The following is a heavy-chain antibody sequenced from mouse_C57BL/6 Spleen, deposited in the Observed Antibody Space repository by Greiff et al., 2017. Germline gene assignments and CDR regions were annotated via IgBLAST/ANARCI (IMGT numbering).Heavy chain of an antibody. V-gene: IGHV1-42*01. Sequence: EVQLQQSGPELVKPGASVKISCKASGYSFTGYYMNWVKQSPEKSLEWIGEINPSTGGTNYNQKFKAKATLTVDKSSSTAYMQLKSLTSEDSAVYYYARGGLGGYCDWYFDVWGTGTTVTVSS. J-gene: IGHJ1*03. CDR2: INPSTGGT. CDR3: ARGGLGGYCDWYFDV. D-gene: IGHD2-3*01. CDR1: GYSFTGYY.